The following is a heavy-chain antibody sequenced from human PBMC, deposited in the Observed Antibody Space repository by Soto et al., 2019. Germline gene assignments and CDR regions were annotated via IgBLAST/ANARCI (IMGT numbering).Heavy chain of an antibody. J-gene: IGHJ6*02. CDR1: GGSISSSSYY. CDR3: PRLGGEVRGVYGMDV. D-gene: IGHD3-10*01. V-gene: IGHV4-39*01. CDR2: IYYSGST. Sequence: PSEILSLTCTVSGGSISSSSYYWGWIRQPLGKGLEWIGSIYYSGSTYYNPSLKSRVTISVDTSKNQFSLRLSSVTAADTAVYYCPRLGGEVRGVYGMDVWGQGTTVTSP.